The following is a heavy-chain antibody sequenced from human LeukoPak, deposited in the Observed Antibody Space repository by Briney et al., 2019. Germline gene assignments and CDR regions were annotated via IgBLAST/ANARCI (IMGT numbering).Heavy chain of an antibody. CDR2: IYYSGST. V-gene: IGHV4-31*03. CDR1: GGSISSGDYY. J-gene: IGHJ5*02. Sequence: PSQTLSLTCTVSGGSISSGDYYWSWIRQHPGKGLEWIGYIYYSGSTYYNPSLKSRVTISVDTSKNQFSLKLSSVTAADTAVYYCARGLYYYDSSGYSNWFDPWGQGTLVTVSS. CDR3: ARGLYYYDSSGYSNWFDP. D-gene: IGHD3-22*01.